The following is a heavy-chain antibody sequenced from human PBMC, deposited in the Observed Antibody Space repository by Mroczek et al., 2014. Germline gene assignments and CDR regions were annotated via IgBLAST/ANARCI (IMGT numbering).Heavy chain of an antibody. CDR1: GGSFSGYY. CDR3: VRGWSGVVAAT. D-gene: IGHD3-3*01. Sequence: QVQLQESGAGLLKPSETLSLTCAVYGGSFSGYYWSWIRQPPGMGLEWIGEFKHNSGITNYNPSLKSRVTLSLDTSKNQFSLKLSSVTAADTAVYYCVRGWSGVVAATWGQGTLITVS. V-gene: IGHV4-34*01. J-gene: IGHJ5*02. CDR2: FKHNSGIT.